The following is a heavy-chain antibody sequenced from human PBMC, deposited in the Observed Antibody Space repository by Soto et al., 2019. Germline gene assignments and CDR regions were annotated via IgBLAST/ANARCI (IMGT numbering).Heavy chain of an antibody. CDR3: ARDQGVVVTADNWFDP. CDR2: IFPSDSDT. J-gene: IGHJ5*02. CDR1: GYRFTSYW. V-gene: IGHV5-51*01. D-gene: IGHD2-21*02. Sequence: GESLKISCRTSGYRFTSYWIAWVRQMPGKGLEWMGIIFPSDSDTRYSPSFQGQVTISADRSTSTVFLQWASLKASDTAVYFCARDQGVVVTADNWFDPWGQGILVTVSS.